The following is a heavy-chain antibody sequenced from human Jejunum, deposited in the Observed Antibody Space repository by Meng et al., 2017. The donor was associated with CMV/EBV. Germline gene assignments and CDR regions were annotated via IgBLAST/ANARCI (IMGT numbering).Heavy chain of an antibody. D-gene: IGHD2-21*01. CDR3: ARNWGGGSYYLDY. CDR2: MSPNSGDT. Sequence: CKASGYTFTDYHLHWVRQAPGQGLECVRWMSPNSGDTTYTQKFQGRVTLTSDTSITTAYMELSRLKSDDTAVYFCARNWGGGSYYLDYWGQGTLVTVSS. CDR1: GYTFTDYH. J-gene: IGHJ4*02. V-gene: IGHV1-2*02.